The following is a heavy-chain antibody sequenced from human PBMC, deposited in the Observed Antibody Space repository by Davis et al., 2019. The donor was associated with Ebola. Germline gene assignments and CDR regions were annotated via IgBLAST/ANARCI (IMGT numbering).Heavy chain of an antibody. CDR3: TRRLHCSSTSCYPAYYYGMDV. D-gene: IGHD2-2*01. V-gene: IGHV3-73*01. J-gene: IGHJ6*02. CDR1: GFTFSGSA. CDR2: IRSKANSYAT. Sequence: PGGSLRLSCAASGFTFSGSAMHWVRQASGKGLEWVGRIRSKANSYATAYAASVKGRFTISRDDSKNTAYLQMNSLKTEDTAVYYCTRRLHCSSTSCYPAYYYGMDVWGQGTTVTVSS.